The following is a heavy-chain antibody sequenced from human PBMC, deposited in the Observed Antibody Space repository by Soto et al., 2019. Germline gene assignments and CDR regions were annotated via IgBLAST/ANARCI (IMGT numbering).Heavy chain of an antibody. CDR2: INPSGGST. CDR3: ARSYDFWCGSFLFDY. CDR1: GYTFTSYY. D-gene: IGHD3-3*01. J-gene: IGHJ4*02. V-gene: IGHV1-46*01. Sequence: QVQLVQSGAEVKKPGASVKVSCKASGYTFTSYYMHWVRQAPGQGLEWMGIINPSGGSTSYAQKFQGRVTMTRDTSTSTVYMELSSLRSEDTAVYYCARSYDFWCGSFLFDYWGQGTLVTVSS.